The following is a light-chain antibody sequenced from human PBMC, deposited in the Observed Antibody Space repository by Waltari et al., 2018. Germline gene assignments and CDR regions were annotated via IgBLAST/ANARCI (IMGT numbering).Light chain of an antibody. CDR1: ESVSRA. J-gene: IGKJ1*01. CDR3: QHYLRLPVT. CDR2: GAS. V-gene: IGKV3-20*01. Sequence: EIVLTQSPGTLSLSVGERATVSCRAIESVSRALAWYQQKPGQAPRLLIYGASTRATGIPDRFSGSGSGTDFSLTISRLEPDDFAVYYCQHYLRLPVTFGQGTTVEI.